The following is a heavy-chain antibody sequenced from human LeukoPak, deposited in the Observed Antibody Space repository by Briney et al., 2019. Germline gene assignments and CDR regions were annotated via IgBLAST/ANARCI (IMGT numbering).Heavy chain of an antibody. CDR2: IYTSGST. J-gene: IGHJ4*02. Sequence: PSETLSLTCTVSGGSISSGSYYWSWIRQPAGKGLEWIGRIYTSGSTNYNPSLKSRVTISVDTSKNQFSLKLSSVTAADTAVYYCARGEATINFDYWGQGTLVTVSS. CDR1: GGSISSGSYY. D-gene: IGHD5-24*01. V-gene: IGHV4-61*02. CDR3: ARGEATINFDY.